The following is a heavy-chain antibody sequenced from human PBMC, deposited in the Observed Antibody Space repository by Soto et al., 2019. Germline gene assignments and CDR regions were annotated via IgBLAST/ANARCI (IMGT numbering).Heavy chain of an antibody. Sequence: GGSLRLSCAASGFTFSNYAMNWVRQAPGKGLEWVSGISASGGSTYYADSVKGRFTISGDNSKNTPYLQMNSLRAEDAALYYCAKDSRGYYYMDVWGKGTTVTVSS. J-gene: IGHJ6*03. CDR1: GFTFSNYA. CDR2: ISASGGST. CDR3: AKDSRGYYYMDV. V-gene: IGHV3-23*01.